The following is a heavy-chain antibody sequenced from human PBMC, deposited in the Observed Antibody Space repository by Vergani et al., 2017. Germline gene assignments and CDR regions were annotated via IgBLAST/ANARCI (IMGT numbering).Heavy chain of an antibody. J-gene: IGHJ5*02. D-gene: IGHD6-13*01. CDR2: INPNSGGT. Sequence: QVQLVQSGAEVKKPGASVKVSCKASGYTFTGYYMHWVRQAPGQGLEWMGWINPNSGGTNYAQKFQGRVTMTRDTSISTAYMELSRLRSDDTAVYYCARDSSSSWYWENLFDPWGQGTLVTVSS. CDR1: GYTFTGYY. CDR3: ARDSSSSWYWENLFDP. V-gene: IGHV1-2*02.